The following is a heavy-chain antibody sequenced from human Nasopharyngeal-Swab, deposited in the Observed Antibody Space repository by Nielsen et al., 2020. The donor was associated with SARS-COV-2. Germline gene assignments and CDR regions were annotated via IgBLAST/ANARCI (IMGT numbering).Heavy chain of an antibody. CDR2: IDWDDDK. Sequence: SGPTLVKPTQPLTLTCTFSGFSLSTSGMCVSWIRQPPGKALEWLALIDWDDDKYYSTSLKTRLTISKDTSKNQVVLTMTNMDPVDTATYYCARIRYDILTGYYIGFDYWGQGTLVTVSS. D-gene: IGHD3-9*01. J-gene: IGHJ4*02. V-gene: IGHV2-70*01. CDR3: ARIRYDILTGYYIGFDY. CDR1: GFSLSTSGMC.